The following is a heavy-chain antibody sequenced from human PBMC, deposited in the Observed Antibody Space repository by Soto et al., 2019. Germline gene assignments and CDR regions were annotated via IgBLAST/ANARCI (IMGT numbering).Heavy chain of an antibody. CDR1: GGSISSSSYY. CDR3: DKYGSGRANY. J-gene: IGHJ4*02. Sequence: SETLSLTCTVSGGSISSSSYYWGWIRQPPGKGLEWIGSIYYSGSTYYNPSLKSRVTISVDTSKNQFSLKLSSVTAADTAVYYCDKYGSGRANYWGQGTLVTVSS. D-gene: IGHD3-10*01. CDR2: IYYSGST. V-gene: IGHV4-39*01.